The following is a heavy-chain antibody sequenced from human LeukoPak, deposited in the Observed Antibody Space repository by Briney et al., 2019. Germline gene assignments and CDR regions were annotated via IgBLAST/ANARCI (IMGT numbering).Heavy chain of an antibody. CDR3: ATQAGYLFDY. Sequence: GGSLRLSCAASGFTFSSCGFNWVRQAPGKGLEWVSSIGPTGTDRYYADSVRGRFTISRDNAKNSMYLQMNSLRAEDTAVYYCATQAGYLFDYWGQGTLVTVSS. CDR2: IGPTGTDR. CDR1: GFTFSSCG. J-gene: IGHJ4*02. D-gene: IGHD5-18*01. V-gene: IGHV3-21*01.